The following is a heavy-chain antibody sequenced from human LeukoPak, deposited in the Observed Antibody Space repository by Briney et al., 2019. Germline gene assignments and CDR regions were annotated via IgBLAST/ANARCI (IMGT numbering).Heavy chain of an antibody. Sequence: PGGSLRLSCAASGFIVSSKYVSWVRQAPGKGLEWVSVIYSGGSTYYAASVEGRFTISRDNSKNTVYLQMNNLRVDDTAVYYCARAGPIDYWGQGILVTVSS. V-gene: IGHV3-53*01. CDR1: GFIVSSKY. J-gene: IGHJ4*02. CDR2: IYSGGST. CDR3: ARAGPIDY.